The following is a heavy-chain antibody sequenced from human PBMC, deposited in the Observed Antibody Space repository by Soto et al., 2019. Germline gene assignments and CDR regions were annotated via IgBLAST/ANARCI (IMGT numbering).Heavy chain of an antibody. CDR1: GASIRSSAY. V-gene: IGHV4-38-2*02. J-gene: IGHJ4*02. D-gene: IGHD6-13*01. CDR3: ARDWAAAGPFDY. CDR2: IYSIGNT. Sequence: SETLSLTCTVSGASIRSSAYWGWIRQPPGKGLEWIGSIYSIGNTYYNPSLKSGVTMTTDTSTSTAYMELRSLRSDDTAVYYCARDWAAAGPFDYWGQGTLVTVSS.